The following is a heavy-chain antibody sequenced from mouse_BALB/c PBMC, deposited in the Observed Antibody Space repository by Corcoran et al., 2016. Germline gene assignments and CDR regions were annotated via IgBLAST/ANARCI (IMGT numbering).Heavy chain of an antibody. D-gene: IGHD2-3*01. CDR1: GYTFTSYV. CDR3: ARAYDGPAWFAY. CDR2: INPYNDGT. V-gene: IGHV1S136*01. Sequence: EVQLQQSGPELVKPGASVKMSCKASGYTFTSYVMHWVKQKPGQGLAWIGYINPYNDGTKYNEKFKGKATLTSDKSSSTAYMELSSLTSEDSAVYYCARAYDGPAWFAYWGQGTLVTVSA. J-gene: IGHJ3*01.